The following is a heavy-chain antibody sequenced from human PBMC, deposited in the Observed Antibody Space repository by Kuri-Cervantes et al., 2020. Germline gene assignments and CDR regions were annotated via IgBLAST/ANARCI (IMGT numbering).Heavy chain of an antibody. D-gene: IGHD6-19*01. J-gene: IGHJ4*02. CDR3: AKYRGGPYSGGWSPPDY. CDR1: GGSISSYY. Sequence: SETLSLTCTVSGGSISSYYWSWIRQPPGKGLEWIGYIYYSGSTNYNPSLKSRVTISVDTSKNQFSLKLSSVTAADTAVYYCAKYRGGPYSGGWSPPDYWGQGTLVTVSS. CDR2: IYYSGST. V-gene: IGHV4-59*01.